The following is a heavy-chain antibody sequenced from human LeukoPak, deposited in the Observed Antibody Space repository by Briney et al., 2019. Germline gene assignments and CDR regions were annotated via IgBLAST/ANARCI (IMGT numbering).Heavy chain of an antibody. J-gene: IGHJ4*02. V-gene: IGHV3-74*01. Sequence: GGSLRLSCAASGFTFSSYWMHWVRQAPGKGLVWVSLINSDGSSTSYADSVKGRFTISRDNAKNTLYLQMNSLRAEDTAVYYCAKDSISIYSSSWYGSFDYWGQGTLVTVSS. D-gene: IGHD6-13*01. CDR2: INSDGSST. CDR1: GFTFSSYW. CDR3: AKDSISIYSSSWYGSFDY.